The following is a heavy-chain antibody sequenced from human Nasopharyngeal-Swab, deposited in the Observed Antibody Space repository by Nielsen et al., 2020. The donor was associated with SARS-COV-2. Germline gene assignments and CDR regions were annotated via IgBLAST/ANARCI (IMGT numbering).Heavy chain of an antibody. CDR2: INHNERT. V-gene: IGHV4-34*01. J-gene: IGHJ6*02. D-gene: IGHD5-24*01. CDR3: ARAGSVGDAYTGLDV. Sequence: SEPLSPTCHPPGGPFTGFSWTWTRQAPGKGREWIGEINHNERTNYNPSLKSRIATLVDTSNNQVSLKVSSVSAGDTAVYYCARAGSVGDAYTGLDVWGQGTTVTVSS. CDR1: GGPFTGFS.